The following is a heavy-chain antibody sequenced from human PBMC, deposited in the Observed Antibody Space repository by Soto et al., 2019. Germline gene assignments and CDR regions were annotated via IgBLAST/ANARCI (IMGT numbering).Heavy chain of an antibody. CDR1: GGSISSSSYY. CDR2: IYYSGST. Sequence: SSETLSLTCTVSGGSISSSSYYWGWIRQPPGKGLEWIGSIYYSGSTYYNPSLKSRVTISVDTSKNQFSLKLSSVTAADTAVYYCVRHWGRIVVVPAAMNWFDPWGQGTLVTISS. V-gene: IGHV4-39*01. D-gene: IGHD2-2*01. CDR3: VRHWGRIVVVPAAMNWFDP. J-gene: IGHJ5*02.